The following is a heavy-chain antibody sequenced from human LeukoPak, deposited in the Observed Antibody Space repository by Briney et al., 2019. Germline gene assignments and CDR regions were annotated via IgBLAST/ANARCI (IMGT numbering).Heavy chain of an antibody. J-gene: IGHJ4*02. Sequence: GGSLRLSCAASGFTFSSYWVHWVRQAPGKGLVWVSRINSDGSTTIYADSVKGRFTISRDNAKDTLYLQMNSLRAEDTAVYYCARGTTGREYYFDYWSQGTLVTVSS. CDR2: INSDGSTT. CDR3: ARGTTGREYYFDY. CDR1: GFTFSSYW. V-gene: IGHV3-74*01. D-gene: IGHD1-1*01.